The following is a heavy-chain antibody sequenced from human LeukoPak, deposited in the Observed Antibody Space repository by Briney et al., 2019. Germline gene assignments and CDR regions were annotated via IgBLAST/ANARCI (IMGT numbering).Heavy chain of an antibody. V-gene: IGHV3-30*18. CDR2: ISYDGSNK. Sequence: GSLRLSCAASGFTFSSYGMHWVRQAPGKGLEWVAVISYDGSNKYYADSVKGRFTISRDNSKNTLYLQMNSLRAEDTAVYYCAKDISYDSSGYLPGYWGQGTLVTVSS. CDR3: AKDISYDSSGYLPGY. J-gene: IGHJ4*02. CDR1: GFTFSSYG. D-gene: IGHD3-22*01.